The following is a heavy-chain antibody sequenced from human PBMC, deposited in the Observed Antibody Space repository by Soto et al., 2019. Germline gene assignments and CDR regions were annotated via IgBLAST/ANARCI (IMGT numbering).Heavy chain of an antibody. CDR3: AKDFGHYDILIASPTFGS. V-gene: IGHV3-23*01. CDR1: GFTFSSYA. Sequence: VGSLRLSCAASGFTFSSYAMSWVRQAPGEGLEWVSAVSRSGDNTYHADSVKGRFTISRDNSKNTLYLQMNSLRVEDTAVYYCAKDFGHYDILIASPTFGSWGQGTVVTVSS. J-gene: IGHJ5*02. D-gene: IGHD3-9*01. CDR2: VSRSGDNT.